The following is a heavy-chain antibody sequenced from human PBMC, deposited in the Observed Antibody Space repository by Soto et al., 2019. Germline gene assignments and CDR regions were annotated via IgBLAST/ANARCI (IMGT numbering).Heavy chain of an antibody. CDR3: ARGVYSYGLDF. V-gene: IGHV3-21*01. CDR1: GFTLSHSV. D-gene: IGHD5-18*01. CDR2: ITSSSPSL. J-gene: IGHJ4*02. Sequence: EVQLVESGGGLVRPGGSLRLSCAASGFTLSHSVLNWVRQAPGKGLEWVSSITSSSPSLYYADSVKGRFTISRDNAKNSLFLQMNSLRAEDTAVYYCARGVYSYGLDFWGQGTLVTVSS.